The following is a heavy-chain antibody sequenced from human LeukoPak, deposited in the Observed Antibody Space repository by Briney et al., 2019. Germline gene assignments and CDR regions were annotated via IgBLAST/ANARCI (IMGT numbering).Heavy chain of an antibody. V-gene: IGHV1-46*01. J-gene: IGHJ5*02. CDR3: ARQTVNRFDP. CDR1: GYTFTSYH. Sequence: ASVKVSCKASGYTFTSYHIHWVRQAPGRGLEWMGIINPSGGGTRYAQKFQGRVTMIRDTSTSTFYMELSSLRSEDTAVYYCARQTVNRFDPWGQGTLVTVSS. CDR2: INPSGGGT.